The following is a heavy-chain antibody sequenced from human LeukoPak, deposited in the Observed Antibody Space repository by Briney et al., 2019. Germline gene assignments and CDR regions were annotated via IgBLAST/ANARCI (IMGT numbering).Heavy chain of an antibody. CDR3: ARDSSPDYGGYVYQDY. J-gene: IGHJ4*02. V-gene: IGHV3-48*01. CDR2: ISSSSSTI. Sequence: GGSLRLSCAASGFTFSSYSMNWVRQAPGKGLEWVSYISSSSSTIYYADSVKGRFTISRDNAKNSLYLQMNSLRAEDTAVYYCARDSSPDYGGYVYQDYWGQGTLVTVSS. D-gene: IGHD4-17*01. CDR1: GFTFSSYS.